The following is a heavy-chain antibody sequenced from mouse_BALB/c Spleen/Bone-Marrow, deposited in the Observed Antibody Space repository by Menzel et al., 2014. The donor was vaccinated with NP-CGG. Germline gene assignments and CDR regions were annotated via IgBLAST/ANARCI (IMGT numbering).Heavy chain of an antibody. CDR1: GFTFSGYA. D-gene: IGHD1-1*01. CDR3: AGITTVDY. Sequence: EVMLVESGGGLVKPGGSLKPSCAASGFTFSGYAMSWVRQTPEKRLEWVASISSGGTTYYPDSVKGRFTISRDNARNILYLQMSSLRSEDTAMYYCAGITTVDYWGQGTSVTVSS. CDR2: ISSGGTT. V-gene: IGHV5-6-5*01. J-gene: IGHJ4*01.